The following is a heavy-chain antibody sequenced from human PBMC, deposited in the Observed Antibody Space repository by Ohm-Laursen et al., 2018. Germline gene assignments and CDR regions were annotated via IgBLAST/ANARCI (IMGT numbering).Heavy chain of an antibody. D-gene: IGHD4-23*01. CDR1: GFSFSDYS. Sequence: SLRLSCAAFGFSFSDYSMNWVRQAPGKGLEWVSYISSSTSTIYYADSVKGRFTISRDNAKNSLYLQMNSLRAEDTAVYYCARDNDYGGLDFDYWGQGTLVTVSS. CDR3: ARDNDYGGLDFDY. CDR2: ISSSTSTI. J-gene: IGHJ4*02. V-gene: IGHV3-48*01.